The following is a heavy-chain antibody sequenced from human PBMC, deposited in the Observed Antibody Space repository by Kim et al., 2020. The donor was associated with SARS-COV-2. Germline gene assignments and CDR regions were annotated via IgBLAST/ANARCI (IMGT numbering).Heavy chain of an antibody. V-gene: IGHV4-34*01. Sequence: SETLSLTCAVYGGSFSGYYWSWIRQPPGKGLEWIGEINHSGSTNYNPSLKSRVTISVDTSKNQFSLKLSSVTAADTAVYYCAIPSGYSSSWYAFDIWGQGTMVTVSS. CDR3: AIPSGYSSSWYAFDI. CDR1: GGSFSGYY. CDR2: INHSGST. J-gene: IGHJ3*02. D-gene: IGHD6-13*01.